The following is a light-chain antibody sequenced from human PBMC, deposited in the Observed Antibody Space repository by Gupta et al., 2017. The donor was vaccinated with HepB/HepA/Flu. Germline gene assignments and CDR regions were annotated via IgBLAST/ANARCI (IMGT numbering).Light chain of an antibody. CDR1: QSVSSY. CDR3: QQRSNLPIT. CDR2: DAS. Sequence: EIVLTQSPATLSLSPGERATLSCRTSQSVSSYLAWYQQKPGQAPRLLIYDASNRATGIPARLSGSWSGTDFTLTISSLEPEDFAVYDCQQRSNLPITFGQGTRLEIK. J-gene: IGKJ5*01. V-gene: IGKV3-11*01.